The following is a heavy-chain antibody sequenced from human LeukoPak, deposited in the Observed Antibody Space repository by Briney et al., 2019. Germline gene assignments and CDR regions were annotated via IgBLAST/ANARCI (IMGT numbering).Heavy chain of an antibody. CDR1: GGSISSSSYY. V-gene: IGHV4-31*03. Sequence: SETLSLTCTVSGGSISSSSYYWGWIRQHPGKGLEWIGYIYYSGSTYYNPSLKSRVTISVDTSKNQFSLKLSSVTAADTAVYYCAYASGYSSSWYDYWGQGTLVTVSS. J-gene: IGHJ4*02. CDR3: AYASGYSSSWYDY. CDR2: IYYSGST. D-gene: IGHD6-13*01.